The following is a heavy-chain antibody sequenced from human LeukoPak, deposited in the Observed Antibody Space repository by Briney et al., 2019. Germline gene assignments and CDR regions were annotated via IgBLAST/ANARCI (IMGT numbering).Heavy chain of an antibody. CDR3: ARGLSTIYYGMDV. CDR1: GFTFSSYD. CDR2: IGSAGDT. V-gene: IGHV3-13*01. J-gene: IGHJ6*02. Sequence: GGSLRLSCTAPGFTFSSYDMHWVRQATGKGLKWVSAIGSAGDTYYPGSVKGRFTISRENAKNSLYLQMNSLRAGDTAVYYCARGLSTIYYGMDVWGQGTTVTVSS. D-gene: IGHD5/OR15-5a*01.